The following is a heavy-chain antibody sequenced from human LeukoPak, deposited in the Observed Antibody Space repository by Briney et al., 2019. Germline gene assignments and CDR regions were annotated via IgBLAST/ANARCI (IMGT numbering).Heavy chain of an antibody. Sequence: HSGGSLRLSCAASGFTFSSYAMDWVRQAPGKGLKWVAVVSYDGSNKFHADSVKGRFTISRDNSKNTLYLQMNSLRAEDTAVYYCARDWSLGYSIDYWGQGTLVTVSS. CDR3: ARDWSLGYSIDY. CDR1: GFTFSSYA. D-gene: IGHD5-18*01. J-gene: IGHJ4*02. CDR2: VSYDGSNK. V-gene: IGHV3-30*04.